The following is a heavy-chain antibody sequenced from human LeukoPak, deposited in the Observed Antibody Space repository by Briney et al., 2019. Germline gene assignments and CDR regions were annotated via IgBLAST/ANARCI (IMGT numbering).Heavy chain of an antibody. V-gene: IGHV3-23*01. Sequence: GGPLRLSCAASGFTFSSYAMNWVRQAPGKGLEWVSAISGSGGSTYYADSVKGRFTTSRDNSKNTLYLQMNSLRAEDTAVYYCANIVIVPAATFDYWGQGTLVTVSS. CDR1: GFTFSSYA. CDR3: ANIVIVPAATFDY. J-gene: IGHJ4*02. D-gene: IGHD2-2*01. CDR2: ISGSGGST.